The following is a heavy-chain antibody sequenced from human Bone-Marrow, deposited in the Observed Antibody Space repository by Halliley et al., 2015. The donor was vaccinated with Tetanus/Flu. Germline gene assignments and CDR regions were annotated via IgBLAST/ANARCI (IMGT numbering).Heavy chain of an antibody. D-gene: IGHD2-2*01. J-gene: IGHJ6*02. CDR1: GFNFGAYA. Sequence: SLRLSCEASGFNFGAYAMTWVRQAPGKGLEWVSGLGFTGGGSYYADSVKGRFTISRDNSRNTLYLQMNRLTVEDTAVYYCAKDRRSKGVYFSGLDVWGQGTTATVSS. CDR3: AKDRRSKGVYFSGLDV. V-gene: IGHV3-23*01. CDR2: LGFTGGGS.